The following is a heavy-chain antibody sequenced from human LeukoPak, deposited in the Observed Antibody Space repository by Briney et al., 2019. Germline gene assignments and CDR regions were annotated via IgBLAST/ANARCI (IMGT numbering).Heavy chain of an antibody. Sequence: SETLSLTCTVSGYSITSAYYWGWIRQPPGKGLEWIGSFFLKGSTYYNPSLKSRVTISVDTSKNQFSLKLSSVTAADTAVYYCASARARGYCSSTSCSNFDYWGQGTLVTVSS. CDR1: GYSITSAYY. CDR3: ASARARGYCSSTSCSNFDY. J-gene: IGHJ4*02. V-gene: IGHV4-38-2*02. CDR2: FFLKGST. D-gene: IGHD2-2*01.